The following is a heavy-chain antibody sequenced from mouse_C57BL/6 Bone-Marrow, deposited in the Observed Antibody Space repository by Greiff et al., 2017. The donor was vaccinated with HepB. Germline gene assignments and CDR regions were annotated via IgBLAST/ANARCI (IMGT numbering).Heavy chain of an antibody. CDR1: GFTFSDAW. J-gene: IGHJ1*03. V-gene: IGHV6-6*01. CDR2: IRNKANNHAT. Sequence: EVMLVESGGGLVQPGGSMKLSCAASGFTFSDAWMDWVRQSPEKGLEWVAEIRNKANNHATYYAESVKGRFTISRDDSKSSVYLQMNSLRAEDTGIYYCTRQWLRWYFDVWGTGTTVTVSS. CDR3: TRQWLRWYFDV. D-gene: IGHD2-2*01.